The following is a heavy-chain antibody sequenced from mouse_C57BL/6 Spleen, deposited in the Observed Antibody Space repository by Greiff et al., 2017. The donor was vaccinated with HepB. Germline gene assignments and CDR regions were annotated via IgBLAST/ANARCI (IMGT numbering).Heavy chain of an antibody. J-gene: IGHJ4*01. CDR1: GYTFTSYG. Sequence: VQLQQSGAELARPGASVKLSCKASGYTFTSYGISWVKQRTGQGLEWIGEIYPRSGNTYYNEKFKGKATLTADKSSSTAYMELRSLTSEDSAVYFCARSEAMITTGYYYAMDYWGQGTSVTVSS. V-gene: IGHV1-81*01. CDR3: ARSEAMITTGYYYAMDY. CDR2: IYPRSGNT. D-gene: IGHD2-4*01.